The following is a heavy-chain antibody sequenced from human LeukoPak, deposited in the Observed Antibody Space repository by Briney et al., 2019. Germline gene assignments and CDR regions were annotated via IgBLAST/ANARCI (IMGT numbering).Heavy chain of an antibody. J-gene: IGHJ3*02. Sequence: GGSLRLSCAASGFTFTAYGMHWVRQAPGKGLEWVALISYDGTSKYYGESVKGRFTISRDDSKNTLFLQMNSLKTEDTAVYYCAKANSHSSSRQSTDAFDIWGQGTMVTVSS. CDR1: GFTFTAYG. CDR3: AKANSHSSSRQSTDAFDI. D-gene: IGHD6-6*01. V-gene: IGHV3-30*18. CDR2: ISYDGTSK.